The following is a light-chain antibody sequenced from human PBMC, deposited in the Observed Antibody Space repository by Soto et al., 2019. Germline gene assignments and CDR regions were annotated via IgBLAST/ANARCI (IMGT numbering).Light chain of an antibody. CDR1: SSDVGSYNR. CDR2: EVS. CDR3: SSYTSSSTLV. V-gene: IGLV2-18*02. J-gene: IGLJ2*01. Sequence: QSALTQPPSVSGSPGQSGTISCTGTSSDVGSYNRVSWYQQPPGTAPKLMIYEVSNRPSGVPDRFSGSKSGNTASLTISGLHAEDEADYYCSSYTSSSTLVFGGGTKVTVL.